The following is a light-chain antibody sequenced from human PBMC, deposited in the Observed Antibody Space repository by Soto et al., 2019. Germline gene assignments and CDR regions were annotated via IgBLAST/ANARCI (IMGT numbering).Light chain of an antibody. Sequence: EIVLTQSPATLSLSPGERATLSCRASQSINRHLAWYRQKPGQAPRLLIYDASNRATGIPARFSGSGSGTDFTLTISSLEPEDVATYYCQKYDSAPTFGQGTKVEI. V-gene: IGKV3-11*01. CDR3: QKYDSAPT. J-gene: IGKJ1*01. CDR2: DAS. CDR1: QSINRH.